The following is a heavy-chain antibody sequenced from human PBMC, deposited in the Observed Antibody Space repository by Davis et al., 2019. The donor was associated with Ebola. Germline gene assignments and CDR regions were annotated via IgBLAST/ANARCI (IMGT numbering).Heavy chain of an antibody. J-gene: IGHJ6*04. D-gene: IGHD5-24*01. CDR3: AREMATITWGYYYYGMDV. CDR2: IYHSGST. CDR1: GGSISSSNW. Sequence: SETLSLTCAVSGGSISSSNWWSWVRQPPGKGLEWIGEIYHSGSTNYNPSLKSRVTISVDKSKNQFSLKLSSVTAADTAVYYCAREMATITWGYYYYGMDVWGKGTTVTVSS. V-gene: IGHV4-4*02.